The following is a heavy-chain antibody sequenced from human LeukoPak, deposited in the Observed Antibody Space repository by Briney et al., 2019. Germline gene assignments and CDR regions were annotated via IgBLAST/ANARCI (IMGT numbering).Heavy chain of an antibody. CDR3: ARDVGWDSSLVTTTRSDY. CDR1: GFTLTDNW. D-gene: IGHD2-21*02. Sequence: GGSLRLSCEASGFTLTDNWMSWVRQAPGKGLEWLANIKQDGSVKYYVDSVKGRFTISRDDAKNSLFLQMNSLRAEDTAVYYCARDVGWDSSLVTTTRSDYWGQGTLVTVSS. V-gene: IGHV3-7*01. CDR2: IKQDGSVK. J-gene: IGHJ4*02.